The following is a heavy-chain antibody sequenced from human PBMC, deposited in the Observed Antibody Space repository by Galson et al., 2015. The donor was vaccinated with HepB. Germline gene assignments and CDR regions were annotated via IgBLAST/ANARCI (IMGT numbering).Heavy chain of an antibody. CDR2: ISAYNGNT. J-gene: IGHJ6*02. CDR1: GYTFTSYG. V-gene: IGHV1-18*04. D-gene: IGHD3-16*01. CDR3: ARDRPYGGHYYYGMDV. Sequence: SVKVSCKASGYTFTSYGISWVRQAPGQGLEWMGWISAYNGNTNYAQKLQGRVTMTTDTSTSTAYMELRSLRSDDTAVYYCARDRPYGGHYYYGMDVWGQGTTVTVSS.